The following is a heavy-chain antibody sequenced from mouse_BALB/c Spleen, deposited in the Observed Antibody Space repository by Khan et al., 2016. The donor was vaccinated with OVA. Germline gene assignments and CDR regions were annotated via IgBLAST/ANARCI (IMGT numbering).Heavy chain of an antibody. Sequence: VQLKESGPGLVKPSQSLSLTCTVTGYSITSGYAWNWIRQFPGNKLEWMGYISYSGVTNYTPSLKSRISITRDTSKNQFFLQLTSVTTEDTATYYCARENYDGYYFDYWGQGTTLTVSS. V-gene: IGHV3-2*02. CDR2: ISYSGVT. D-gene: IGHD2-4*01. CDR3: ARENYDGYYFDY. J-gene: IGHJ2*01. CDR1: GYSITSGYA.